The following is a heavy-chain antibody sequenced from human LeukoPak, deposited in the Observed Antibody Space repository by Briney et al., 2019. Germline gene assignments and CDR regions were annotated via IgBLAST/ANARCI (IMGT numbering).Heavy chain of an antibody. CDR2: ISSSSSYI. V-gene: IGHV3-21*01. CDR1: GFTFSSYE. J-gene: IGHJ4*02. D-gene: IGHD4-11*01. CDR3: ARVYSNYAFDY. Sequence: GGSLRLSCAASGFTFSSYEMNWVRQAPGKGLEWVSSISSSSSYIYYADSVKGRFTISRDNAKNSLYLQMNSLRAEDTAVYYCARVYSNYAFDYWGQGTLVTVSS.